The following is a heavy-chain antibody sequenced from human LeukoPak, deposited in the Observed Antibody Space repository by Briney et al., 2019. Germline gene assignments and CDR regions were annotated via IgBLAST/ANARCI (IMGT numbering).Heavy chain of an antibody. D-gene: IGHD6-13*01. J-gene: IGHJ5*02. V-gene: IGHV4-34*01. Sequence: SETLSLTCAVYGGSFSGYYWSWIRQPPGKGLEWIGEINHSGSTNCNPSLKSRVTISVDTSKNQFSLKLSSVTAADTAVYYCARGGSSSWTNWFDPWGQGTLVTVSS. CDR2: INHSGST. CDR1: GGSFSGYY. CDR3: ARGGSSSWTNWFDP.